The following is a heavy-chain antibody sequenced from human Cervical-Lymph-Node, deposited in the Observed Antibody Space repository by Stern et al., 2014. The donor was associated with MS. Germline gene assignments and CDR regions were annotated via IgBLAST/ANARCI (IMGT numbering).Heavy chain of an antibody. Sequence: EVQLVESEGGLVQPGRSPRLSCAASGFRFDDFSMHWVLQAPGKGLEWVSGISSNSGNKAYAKSVEGRFTISRDNAKRSVYLQLSSLRTDDTARYYCVNGRDWGQGTLVIVSS. V-gene: IGHV3-9*01. CDR1: GFRFDDFS. CDR2: ISSNSGNK. CDR3: VNGRD. J-gene: IGHJ4*02.